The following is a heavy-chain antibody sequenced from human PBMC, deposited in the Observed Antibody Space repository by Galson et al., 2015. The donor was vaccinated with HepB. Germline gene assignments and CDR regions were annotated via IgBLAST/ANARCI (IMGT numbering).Heavy chain of an antibody. CDR1: GYTFSTYA. CDR2: INTNTGKS. Sequence: SVKVSCKASGYTFSTYAMNWVRQAPGQGLEWMGWINTNTGKSTYAQGFIGRVVFSFDTSVSTAFLQISSLKAEDNAVYYCARNRGSGSHFFDSWGQGTLVTVSS. D-gene: IGHD1-14*01. V-gene: IGHV7-4-1*02. J-gene: IGHJ4*02. CDR3: ARNRGSGSHFFDS.